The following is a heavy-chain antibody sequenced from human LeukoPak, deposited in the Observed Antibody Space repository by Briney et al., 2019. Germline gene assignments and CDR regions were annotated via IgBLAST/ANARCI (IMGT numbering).Heavy chain of an antibody. D-gene: IGHD3-16*02. Sequence: SVKVSCKASGGTFSSYAISWVRQAPGQGLEWMGRIIPILGIANYAQKFQGRVTITADKSTSTAYMELSSLRSEDTAAYYCAESETENRLRLGELSLDYWGQGTLVTVSS. CDR3: AESETENRLRLGELSLDY. J-gene: IGHJ4*02. CDR1: GGTFSSYA. CDR2: IIPILGIA. V-gene: IGHV1-69*04.